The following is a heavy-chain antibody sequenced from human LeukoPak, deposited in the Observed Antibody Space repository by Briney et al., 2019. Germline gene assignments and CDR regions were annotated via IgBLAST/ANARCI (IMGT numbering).Heavy chain of an antibody. V-gene: IGHV2-70*11. CDR3: ARMGDYGDYGEPSSYYYMDV. CDR2: IDWDDDK. Sequence: ESGPTLVNPTQTLTLTCTFSGFSLSTSGMCVSWIRQPPGKALEWLARIDWDDDKYYSTSLKTRLTISKDTSKNQVVLTMTNMDPVDTATYYCARMGDYGDYGEPSSYYYMDVWGKGTTVTVSS. D-gene: IGHD4-17*01. J-gene: IGHJ6*03. CDR1: GFSLSTSGMC.